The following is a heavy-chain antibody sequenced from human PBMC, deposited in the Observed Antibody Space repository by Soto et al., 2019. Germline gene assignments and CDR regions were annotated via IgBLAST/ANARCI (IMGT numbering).Heavy chain of an antibody. Sequence: QVQLEQSGAEVKKPGASVKVSCKATGYVFMAYYMHWVRQAPGQGPEWMGRINPSGGKTNYAEKFQGRVTMTSDTSTTTFYMELISPRSEDTAVYYCARSLYGSGSDFDQWGQGTLVTVSS. V-gene: IGHV1-46*01. D-gene: IGHD3-10*01. CDR3: ARSLYGSGSDFDQ. J-gene: IGHJ4*02. CDR1: GYVFMAYY. CDR2: INPSGGKT.